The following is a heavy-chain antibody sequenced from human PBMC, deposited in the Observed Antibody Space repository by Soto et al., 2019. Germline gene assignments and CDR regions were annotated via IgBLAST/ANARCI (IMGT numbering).Heavy chain of an antibody. D-gene: IGHD3-22*01. J-gene: IGHJ4*02. Sequence: GASVKVSCKASGYTFTSYDINWVRQATGQGLEWMGWMNPNSGNTGYAQKFQGRVTMTRNTSISTAYMELSSLRSEDTAVYYCARGLRAYCYDSRGPGYWGQGTLVTVSS. CDR2: MNPNSGNT. CDR3: ARGLRAYCYDSRGPGY. CDR1: GYTFTSYD. V-gene: IGHV1-8*01.